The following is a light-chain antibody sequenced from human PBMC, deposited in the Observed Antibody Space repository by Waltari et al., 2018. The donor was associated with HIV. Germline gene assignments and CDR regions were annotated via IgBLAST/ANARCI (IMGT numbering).Light chain of an antibody. V-gene: IGLV1-47*01. J-gene: IGLJ2*01. CDR2: RNN. Sequence: QSVLTQPPSASGTPGQRVTISCSGSSSNIGSNYVYWYQQLPGTAPKLLIYRNNQRPSGFPDRFSVSNSGTSASLAISGLRSEDEADYYCAAWDDSLSGLVFGGGTKLTVL. CDR3: AAWDDSLSGLV. CDR1: SSNIGSNY.